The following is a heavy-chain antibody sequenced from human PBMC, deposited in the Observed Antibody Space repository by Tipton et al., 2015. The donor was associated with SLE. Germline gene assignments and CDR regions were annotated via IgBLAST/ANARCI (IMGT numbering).Heavy chain of an antibody. CDR2: INHSGST. CDR1: GGSFSGYY. CDR3: ARVKDYYENWFDP. Sequence: TLSLTCAVYGGSFSGYYWSWIRRPPGKGLEWIGEINHSGSTNYNPSLKSRVTISVDTSKNQFSLKLSSATAADTAVYYCARVKDYYENWFDPWGQGTLVTVSS. D-gene: IGHD3-22*01. V-gene: IGHV4-34*01. J-gene: IGHJ5*02.